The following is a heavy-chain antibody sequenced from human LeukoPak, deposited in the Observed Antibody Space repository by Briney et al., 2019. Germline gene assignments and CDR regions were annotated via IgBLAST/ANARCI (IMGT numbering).Heavy chain of an antibody. Sequence: GGSLRLSCAASGFTFSTYVMKWVRQAPGKGLEWVSVISNSGANTYYADSVKGRFTISRDKSTNTLYLQMNSLRAEDSAVYYCAKQSGGGNFYFDYCGQGTLVTVSS. D-gene: IGHD4-23*01. V-gene: IGHV3-23*01. CDR2: ISNSGANT. J-gene: IGHJ4*02. CDR3: AKQSGGGNFYFDY. CDR1: GFTFSTYV.